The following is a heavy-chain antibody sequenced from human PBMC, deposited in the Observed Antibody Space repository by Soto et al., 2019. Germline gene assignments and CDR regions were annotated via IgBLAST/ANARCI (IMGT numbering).Heavy chain of an antibody. D-gene: IGHD6-25*01. CDR2: IYSDGRT. J-gene: IGHJ4*02. CDR3: ARCSGCYGQCYFDC. V-gene: IGHV3-53*02. CDR1: GFIVSASY. Sequence: DVQLVETGGGVIQPGGSLRLSCAATGFIVSASYMSWVRQAPGKGLEWVSVIYSDGRTYYADSVKGRFTITRDNSKNTLYLQMNSLSAEDTAVYYCARCSGCYGQCYFDCWGQGTLVNDSS.